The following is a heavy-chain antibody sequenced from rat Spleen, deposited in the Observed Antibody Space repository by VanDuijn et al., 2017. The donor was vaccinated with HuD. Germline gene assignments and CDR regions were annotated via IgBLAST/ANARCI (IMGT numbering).Heavy chain of an antibody. CDR1: GFTFSNYY. Sequence: EVQLVESGGGLVQPGRSLKLSCAASGFTFSNYYMAWVRQAPTKGLEWVASITNTCGSTYYRDSVKGRFTISRDNAKSTLYLQMDSLRSEDTATYYCTRGRPAYYWYFDFWGPGTMVTVSS. V-gene: IGHV5S23*01. CDR3: TRGRPAYYWYFDF. CDR2: ITNTCGST. J-gene: IGHJ1*01.